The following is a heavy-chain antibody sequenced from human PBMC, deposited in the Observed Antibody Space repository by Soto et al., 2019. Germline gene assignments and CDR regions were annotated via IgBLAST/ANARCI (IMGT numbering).Heavy chain of an antibody. CDR2: INPNSGGT. D-gene: IGHD6-13*01. CDR1: GYTFTSYD. J-gene: IGHJ3*02. Sequence: ASVKVSCKASGYTFTSYDINWVRRATGQGLEWMGWINPNSGGTNYAQKFQGWVTMTRDTSISTAYMELSRLRSDDTALYYCARDSSFRKNAFDIWGQGTMVTVSS. CDR3: ARDSSFRKNAFDI. V-gene: IGHV1-2*04.